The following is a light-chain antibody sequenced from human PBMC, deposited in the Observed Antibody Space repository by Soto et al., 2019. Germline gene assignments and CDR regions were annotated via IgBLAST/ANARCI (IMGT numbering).Light chain of an antibody. CDR2: DVT. V-gene: IGLV2-14*03. CDR1: SSDVDGYNY. Sequence: QPALTQPASVSGSPGQSITVSCTGTSSDVDGYNYVSWYQQHPGKAPRLKIYDVTNRPSVVSDRFSGSKSGNTASLTISGLQAEDEADYYCSSYRRGSTHVFGTGTKVTLL. CDR3: SSYRRGSTHV. J-gene: IGLJ1*01.